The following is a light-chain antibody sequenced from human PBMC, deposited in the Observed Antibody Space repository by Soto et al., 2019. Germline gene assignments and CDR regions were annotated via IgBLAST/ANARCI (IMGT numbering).Light chain of an antibody. Sequence: EIVMTQSPATLSVSPGERATLSCRASQSVSSNLAWYQQKPGQAPRLLIYRASTRATGIPARFSGSGSGTDFTLTITSLQSEDFAVDYCQHYHNWPQWTFGQGTKVEIK. V-gene: IGKV3-15*01. CDR2: RAS. J-gene: IGKJ1*01. CDR1: QSVSSN. CDR3: QHYHNWPQWT.